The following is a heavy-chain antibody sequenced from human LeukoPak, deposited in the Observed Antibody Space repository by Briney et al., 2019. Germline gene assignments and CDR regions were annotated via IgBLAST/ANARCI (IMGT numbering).Heavy chain of an antibody. CDR3: AKDGSGSYFDY. Sequence: GGPLRLSCAASGFTFSNYAMSWVRQAPGKGLEWVSALSGSDGRTYYADSVKDRFTISRDNSKNTLYLQMNSLRAEDTAVYYCAKDGSGSYFDYWGQGTLVTVSS. J-gene: IGHJ4*02. CDR2: LSGSDGRT. CDR1: GFTFSNYA. V-gene: IGHV3-23*01. D-gene: IGHD1-26*01.